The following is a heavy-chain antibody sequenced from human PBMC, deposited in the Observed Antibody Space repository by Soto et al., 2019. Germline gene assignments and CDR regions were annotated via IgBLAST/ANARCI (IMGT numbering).Heavy chain of an antibody. CDR2: IIPIFGTA. V-gene: IGHV1-69*06. CDR3: ARHSNRNYYYYGMDV. D-gene: IGHD4-4*01. J-gene: IGHJ6*02. Sequence: GASVKFSCQASVGTFSSDAISWLRHAPRQGLEWMGGIIPIFGTANYAQKFQGRVTITADKTTSTAYMELSSLRSEDTAVYYCARHSNRNYYYYGMDVWGQGTTVTVSS. CDR1: VGTFSSDA.